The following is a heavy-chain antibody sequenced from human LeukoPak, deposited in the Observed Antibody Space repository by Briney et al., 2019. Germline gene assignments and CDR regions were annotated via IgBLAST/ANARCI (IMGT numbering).Heavy chain of an antibody. Sequence: SETLSLTCAVYGGSFSGYYWSWIRQPPGKGLEWIGEINHSGSTNYNPSLKSRVTISVDTSKNQFSLKLSSVTAADTAVYYCARGQRSKSRYWYFDLWGQGTLVTVSS. J-gene: IGHJ2*01. CDR3: ARGQRSKSRYWYFDL. V-gene: IGHV4-34*01. CDR1: GGSFSGYY. CDR2: INHSGST. D-gene: IGHD3-10*01.